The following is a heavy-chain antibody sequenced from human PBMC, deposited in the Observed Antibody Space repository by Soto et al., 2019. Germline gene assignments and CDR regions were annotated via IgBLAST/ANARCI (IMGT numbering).Heavy chain of an antibody. V-gene: IGHV3-48*03. CDR2: ISSSGSTI. Sequence: GSLRLSCAASGFTFSSYEMNWVRQAPGKGLEWVSYISSSGSTIYYADSVKGRFTISRDNAKNSLYLQMNSLRAEDTAVYYCAAGQQWLVYFDYWGQGTLVTVSS. D-gene: IGHD6-19*01. J-gene: IGHJ4*02. CDR3: AAGQQWLVYFDY. CDR1: GFTFSSYE.